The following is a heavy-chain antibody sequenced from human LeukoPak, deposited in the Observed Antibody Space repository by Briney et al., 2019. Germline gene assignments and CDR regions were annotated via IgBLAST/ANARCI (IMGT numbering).Heavy chain of an antibody. CDR2: NNPDGSGT. CDR1: GFTFSSFW. Sequence: GGSLRLSCAASGFTFSSFWMTWVRQIPAKGLMWVSRNNPDGSGTNYADSVKGRFPISRDNAKNTLYLQMDSLRAEDTAVYYCARFSDAWRESTGNYWGQGTLVTVSS. V-gene: IGHV3-74*01. J-gene: IGHJ4*02. CDR3: ARFSDAWRESTGNY. D-gene: IGHD2-8*02.